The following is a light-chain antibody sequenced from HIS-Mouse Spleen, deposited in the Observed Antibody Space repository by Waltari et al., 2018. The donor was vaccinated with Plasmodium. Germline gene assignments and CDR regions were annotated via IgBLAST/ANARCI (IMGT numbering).Light chain of an antibody. V-gene: IGLV3-21*03. CDR2: DGS. Sequence: SYVRTQPPSVSVGPGKTARSTCRGNTITSKSVHWYQQKPGQAPVLVVYDGSDRPSGIPERFSGSNSGNTATLTISRVEAGDEADYYCQVWDSSSDHVVFGGGTKLTVL. CDR1: TITSKS. J-gene: IGLJ2*01. CDR3: QVWDSSSDHVV.